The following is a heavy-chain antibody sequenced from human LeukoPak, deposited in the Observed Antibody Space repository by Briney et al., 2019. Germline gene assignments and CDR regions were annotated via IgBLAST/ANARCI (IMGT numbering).Heavy chain of an antibody. CDR2: IIPIFGAA. D-gene: IGHD6-13*01. J-gene: IGHJ5*02. CDR3: ARDTSSSHGNWFDP. V-gene: IGHV1-69*06. Sequence: GASVKVSCKASGGTFSSYAISWVRQAPGQGLEWMGGIIPIFGAANYAQKFQGRVTITADKSTSTAYKELSSLRSEDTAVYYCARDTSSSHGNWFDPWGQGTLVTVSS. CDR1: GGTFSSYA.